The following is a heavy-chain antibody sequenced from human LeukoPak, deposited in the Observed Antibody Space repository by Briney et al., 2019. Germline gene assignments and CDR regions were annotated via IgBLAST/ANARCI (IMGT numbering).Heavy chain of an antibody. CDR1: GGSISSYY. J-gene: IGHJ1*01. CDR2: IYYSGST. Sequence: PSETLSLTCTVSGGSISSYYWSWIWQPPGKGLEWIGYIYYSGSTNYNPSLKSRVTISVDTSKNQFSLKLSSVTAADTAVYYCARHGSDYYDSSGYYYGYFQHWGQGTLVTVSS. CDR3: ARHGSDYYDSSGYYYGYFQH. D-gene: IGHD3-22*01. V-gene: IGHV4-59*08.